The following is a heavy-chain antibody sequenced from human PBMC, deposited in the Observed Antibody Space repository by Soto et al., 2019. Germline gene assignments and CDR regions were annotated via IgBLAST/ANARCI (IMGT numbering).Heavy chain of an antibody. J-gene: IGHJ4*02. Sequence: PGESLKISCKGSGYSFTGYWISWVRQMPGKGLEWMGRIDPSDSYTNYSPSFQGHVTISADKSISTAYLQWSSLKASDTAMYYCASSVAAGTALDYWGQGTLVTVSS. D-gene: IGHD1-1*01. V-gene: IGHV5-10-1*01. CDR1: GYSFTGYW. CDR3: ASSVAAGTALDY. CDR2: IDPSDSYT.